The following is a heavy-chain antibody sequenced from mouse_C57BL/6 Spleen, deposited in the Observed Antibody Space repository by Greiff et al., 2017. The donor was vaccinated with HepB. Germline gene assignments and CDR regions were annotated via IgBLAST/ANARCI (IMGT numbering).Heavy chain of an antibody. CDR3: ARGEVSWFAY. CDR2: IHPNSGST. CDR1: GYTFTSYW. D-gene: IGHD2-14*01. J-gene: IGHJ3*01. Sequence: QVQLKQPGAELVKPGASVKLSCKASGYTFTSYWMHWVKQRPGQGLEWIGMIHPNSGSTNYNEKFKSKATLTVDKSSSTAYMQLSSLTSEDSAVYYCARGEVSWFAYGGQGTLVTVSA. V-gene: IGHV1-64*01.